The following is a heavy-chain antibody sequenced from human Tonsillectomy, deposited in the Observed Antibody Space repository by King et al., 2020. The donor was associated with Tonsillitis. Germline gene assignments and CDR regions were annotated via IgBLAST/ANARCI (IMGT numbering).Heavy chain of an antibody. CDR2: INHSGST. CDR3: ARANRGYSYGYYYYMDV. CDR1: GGSFSGYY. Sequence: VKLQQWGAGLLKPSETLSLTCAVYGGSFSGYYWSWIRQPPGKGLEWIGEINHSGSTNYNPSLKSRVTISVDTSKNQFSLKLSSVTAADTAVYYCARANRGYSYGYYYYMDVWGKGTTVTVSS. V-gene: IGHV4-34*01. D-gene: IGHD5-18*01. J-gene: IGHJ6*03.